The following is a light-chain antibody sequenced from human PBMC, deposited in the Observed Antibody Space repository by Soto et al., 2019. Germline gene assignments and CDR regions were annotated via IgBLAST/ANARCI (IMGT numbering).Light chain of an antibody. Sequence: DIQMTQSPLSLSASVGDRVTITCRASRGISENVAWLQQKPGKAPKSLIYGASRLQSGVPPNFSGSGSGTDFTLTISSLQPEDIATYYCQQYNSYPLTFGQGTTVEI. V-gene: IGKV1-16*02. CDR2: GAS. CDR1: RGISEN. CDR3: QQYNSYPLT. J-gene: IGKJ1*01.